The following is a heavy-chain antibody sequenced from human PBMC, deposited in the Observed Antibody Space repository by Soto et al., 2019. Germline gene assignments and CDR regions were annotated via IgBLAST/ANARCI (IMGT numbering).Heavy chain of an antibody. V-gene: IGHV4-39*02. J-gene: IGHJ4*02. CDR1: GGSTSSSSYY. Sequence: SETLSLTCTVSGGSTSSSSYYWGWIRQPPGKGLEWIGNIYYSGSTYYNPSLKSRVTISVDMSENQLSLRLNSVTAADTAVYFCARDGTVVAAKGGLFDFWGQGILVTVS. CDR3: ARDGTVVAAKGGLFDF. CDR2: IYYSGST. D-gene: IGHD1-26*01.